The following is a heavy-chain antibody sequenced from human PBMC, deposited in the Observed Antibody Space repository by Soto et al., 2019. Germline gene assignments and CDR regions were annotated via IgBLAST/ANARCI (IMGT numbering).Heavy chain of an antibody. J-gene: IGHJ4*02. CDR2: IYYRGTT. Sequence: WTWIRKPPGQGPEWIGCIYYRGTTNYNASFNNRVTISVDTSKNQFSLKLTSVTTADTAVYYCARGGGSPYHDHEFDYWGQGILVTVSS. CDR3: ARGGGSPYHDHEFDY. V-gene: IGHV4-59*01. D-gene: IGHD2-2*01.